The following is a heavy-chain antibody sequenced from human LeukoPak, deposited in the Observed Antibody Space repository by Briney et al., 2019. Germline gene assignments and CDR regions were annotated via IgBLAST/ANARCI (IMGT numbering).Heavy chain of an antibody. Sequence: GGSLRLPCAASGFTFSSYGLHWVRQAPGKGLEWVTFISYDGSDRYYADSVKGRFTISRDNSKNTLYLQMNSLRAEDTAVYYCAKELGSRTTAFDYWGQGTLVTVSS. CDR1: GFTFSSYG. J-gene: IGHJ4*02. V-gene: IGHV3-30*18. CDR2: ISYDGSDR. D-gene: IGHD1-7*01. CDR3: AKELGSRTTAFDY.